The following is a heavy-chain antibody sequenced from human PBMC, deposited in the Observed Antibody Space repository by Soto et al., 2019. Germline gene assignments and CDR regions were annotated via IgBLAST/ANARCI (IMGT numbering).Heavy chain of an antibody. J-gene: IGHJ5*02. CDR1: GYTFTSYY. D-gene: IGHD6-13*01. CDR2: INPSGGST. V-gene: IGHV1-46*01. CDR3: ATGQLGNYFDP. Sequence: ASVKVSCKASGYTFTSYYMHWVRQAPGQGLEWMGIINPSGGSTVYAQKFQGRVTMTEDTSTDTAYMELISLRSDDTALYYCATGQLGNYFDPWGQGTLVTVSS.